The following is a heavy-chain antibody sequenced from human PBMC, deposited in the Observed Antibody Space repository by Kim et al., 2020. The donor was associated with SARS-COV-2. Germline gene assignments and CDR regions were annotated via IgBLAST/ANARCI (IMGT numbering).Heavy chain of an antibody. CDR2: INHSGST. D-gene: IGHD3-10*01. J-gene: IGHJ5*02. CDR1: GGSFSGYY. V-gene: IGHV4-34*01. CDR3: ARNLYGSGSYYRWFDP. Sequence: SETLSLTCAVYGGSFSGYYWSWIRQPPGKGLEWIGEINHSGSTNYNPSLKSRVTISVDTSKNQFSLKLSSVTAADTAVYYCARNLYGSGSYYRWFDPWG.